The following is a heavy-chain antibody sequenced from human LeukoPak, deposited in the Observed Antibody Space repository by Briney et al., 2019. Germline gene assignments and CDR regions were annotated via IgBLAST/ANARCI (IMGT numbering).Heavy chain of an antibody. D-gene: IGHD6-19*01. CDR2: ISSSSSYI. CDR1: GFTFSSYS. V-gene: IGHV3-21*04. CDR3: AKDYGRYSQDAFDI. Sequence: GGSLRLSCAASGFTFSSYSMNWVRQAPGKGLEWVSSISSSSSYIYYADSVKGRFTISRDNSKNTLYLQMNSLRAEDTAVYYCAKDYGRYSQDAFDIWGQGTMVTVSS. J-gene: IGHJ3*02.